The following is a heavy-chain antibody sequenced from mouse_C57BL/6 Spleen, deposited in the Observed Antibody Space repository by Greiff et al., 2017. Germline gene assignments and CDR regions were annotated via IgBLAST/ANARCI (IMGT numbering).Heavy chain of an antibody. J-gene: IGHJ4*01. D-gene: IGHD2-3*01. CDR2: ISYSGST. CDR1: GYSITSGYD. CDR3: ARVGDGYYVDYAMDY. Sequence: EVKLQESGPGMVKPSQSLSLTCTVTGYSITSGYDWHWIRHFPGNKLEWMGYISYSGSTNYNPSLKSRISITHDTSKNHFFLKLNSVTTEDTATYYCARVGDGYYVDYAMDYWGQGTSVTVSS. V-gene: IGHV3-1*01.